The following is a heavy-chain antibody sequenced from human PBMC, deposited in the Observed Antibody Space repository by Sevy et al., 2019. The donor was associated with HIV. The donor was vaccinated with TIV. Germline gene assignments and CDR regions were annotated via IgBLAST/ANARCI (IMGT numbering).Heavy chain of an antibody. CDR1: GFTFSRYS. V-gene: IGHV3-30*04. CDR2: ISHDGINE. D-gene: IGHD1-26*01. Sequence: GGSLRLSCAASGFTFSRYSMHWVRQAPGKGLEWVALISHDGINEYYADSVKGRFTISRDNSKNTVYLEMNSLRNEDTAIYFCANAYSGSYSHSYLYALDVWGQGTTVTVSS. CDR3: ANAYSGSYSHSYLYALDV. J-gene: IGHJ6*02.